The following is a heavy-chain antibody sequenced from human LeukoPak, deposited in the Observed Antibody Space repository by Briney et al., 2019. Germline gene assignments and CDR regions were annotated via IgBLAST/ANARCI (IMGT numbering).Heavy chain of an antibody. CDR3: ARDKDTFVRGVIIRASYYMDV. V-gene: IGHV1-2*02. CDR2: INPNSGGT. J-gene: IGHJ6*03. Sequence: ASLKVSCKASGFTFTGYYMHSVRQAPGQGLEWMGWINPNSGGTNYAQKFQGRVTMTRDTSISTAYMELSRLRSDDTAVYYCARDKDTFVRGVIIRASYYMDVWGKGTTVTISS. CDR1: GFTFTGYY. D-gene: IGHD3-10*01.